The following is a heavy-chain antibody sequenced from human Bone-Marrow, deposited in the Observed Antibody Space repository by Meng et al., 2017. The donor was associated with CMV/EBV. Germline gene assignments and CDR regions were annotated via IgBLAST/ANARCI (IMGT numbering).Heavy chain of an antibody. J-gene: IGHJ4*02. CDR2: RKQDGSEK. CDR1: GFTFSSDW. CDR3: ATEFAEGPLDD. D-gene: IGHD3-10*01. V-gene: IGHV3-7*01. Sequence: GESMKISCAASGFTFSSDWRSWVRQAPRKGLEWVANRKQDGSEKYYVDSVKGRFTISRDNAKNALYLQMNSLRAEDTAVYYCATEFAEGPLDDWGQGTLVTVSS.